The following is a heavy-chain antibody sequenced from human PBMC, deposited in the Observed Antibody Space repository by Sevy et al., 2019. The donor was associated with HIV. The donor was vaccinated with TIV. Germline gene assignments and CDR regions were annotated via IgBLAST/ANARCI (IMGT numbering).Heavy chain of an antibody. Sequence: GGSLRLSCAASGFTFSDYYMSWIRQAPGKGLEWVSYFSGSATFIQYADSLQGRFTISRDNAKNSLYLQMNSLRAEDTAVYYCARAEYFGELGNWFDPWGQGTLVTVSS. CDR3: ARAEYFGELGNWFDP. D-gene: IGHD3-10*01. CDR2: FSGSATFI. J-gene: IGHJ5*02. V-gene: IGHV3-11*01. CDR1: GFTFSDYY.